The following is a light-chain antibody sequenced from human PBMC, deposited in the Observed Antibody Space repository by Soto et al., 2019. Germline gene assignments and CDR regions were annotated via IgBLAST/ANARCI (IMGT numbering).Light chain of an antibody. V-gene: IGLV2-8*01. Sequence: QSVLTQPPSASGSPGQSVTISCTGTSSDVGAYNYVSWYQQLPGKAPKLMIYEVNKRPSGVPDRLSGSKSGNTASLTVSGLQAEDEADYFCSAYVGNNNLVFGGGTKLTVL. CDR2: EVN. J-gene: IGLJ2*01. CDR1: SSDVGAYNY. CDR3: SAYVGNNNLV.